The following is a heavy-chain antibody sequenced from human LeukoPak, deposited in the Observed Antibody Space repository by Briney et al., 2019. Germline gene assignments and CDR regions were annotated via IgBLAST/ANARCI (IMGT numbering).Heavy chain of an antibody. V-gene: IGHV3-30*02. D-gene: IGHD2-8*02. CDR2: IRYDGSNK. CDR1: GFTFSSYG. J-gene: IGHJ4*02. Sequence: GGSLRLSCAASGFTFSSYGMHWVRQAPGKGLEWVAFIRYDGSNKYYADSVKGRFTISRDNSKNTLYLQMNSLRAEDTAIYYCATYRQVLLPFESWGQGTLVTVSS. CDR3: ATYRQVLLPFES.